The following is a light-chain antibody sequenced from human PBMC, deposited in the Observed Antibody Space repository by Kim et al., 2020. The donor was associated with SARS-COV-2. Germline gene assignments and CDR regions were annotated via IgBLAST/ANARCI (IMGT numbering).Light chain of an antibody. CDR1: SSDVGGYNF. CDR2: DVS. V-gene: IGLV2-14*03. CDR3: VSYTTISTWV. Sequence: QSALTQPASVSGSPGQSITISCTGTSSDVGGYNFVSWFQQHPGKAPKLMIYDVSNRPSGVSDRFSGSKSGNTASLTISGLQAEDEADYYCVSYTTISTWVFGGGTQLTVL. J-gene: IGLJ3*02.